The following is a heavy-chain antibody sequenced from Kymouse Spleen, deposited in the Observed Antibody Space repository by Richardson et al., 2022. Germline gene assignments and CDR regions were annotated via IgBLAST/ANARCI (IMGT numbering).Heavy chain of an antibody. D-gene: IGHD1-7*01. CDR2: INPNSGGT. CDR1: GYTFTGYY. J-gene: IGHJ5*02. Sequence: QVQLVQSGAEVKKPGASVKVSCKASGYTFTGYYMHWVRQAPGQGLEWMGWINPNSGGTNYAQKFQGWVTMTRDTSISTAYMELSRLRSDDTAVYYCARDQGITGTTNWFDPWGQGTLVTVSS. CDR3: ARDQGITGTTNWFDP. V-gene: IGHV1-2*04.